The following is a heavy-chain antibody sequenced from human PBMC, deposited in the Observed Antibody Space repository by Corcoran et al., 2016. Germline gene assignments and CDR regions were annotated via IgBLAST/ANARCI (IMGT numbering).Heavy chain of an antibody. V-gene: IGHV5-51*01. CDR2: ISPGDSDT. Sequence: EVQLVQSGAEVKKPGESLKISCKGSGYSFTSYWIGWVRQMPGKGLEWMGIISPGDSDTRYSPSFQGQVTISADKSISTAYLQWSSLKASDTAMNNCARHTKSGCYLCGWYFDLWGRGTLVTVSS. CDR3: ARHTKSGCYLCGWYFDL. D-gene: IGHD2-2*01. CDR1: GYSFTSYW. J-gene: IGHJ2*01.